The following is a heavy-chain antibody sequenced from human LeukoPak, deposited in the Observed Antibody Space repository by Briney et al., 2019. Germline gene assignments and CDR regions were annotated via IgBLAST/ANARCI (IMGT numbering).Heavy chain of an antibody. Sequence: GRSLRLSCAASGFTFSSYGMHWVRQAPGKGREWVAVIWYDGSNKYYADSVKGRFTISRDNSKNTLYLQMNSLRAEDTAVYYCARGRGSTAGLFDYWGQGTLVTVSS. D-gene: IGHD5-12*01. J-gene: IGHJ4*02. CDR2: IWYDGSNK. CDR3: ARGRGSTAGLFDY. CDR1: GFTFSSYG. V-gene: IGHV3-33*01.